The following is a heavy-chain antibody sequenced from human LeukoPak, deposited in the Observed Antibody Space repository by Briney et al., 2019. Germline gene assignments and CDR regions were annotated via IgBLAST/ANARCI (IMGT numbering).Heavy chain of an antibody. J-gene: IGHJ4*02. CDR3: ARGEYDSSGYYGRVIDY. CDR1: GYTYTSYG. CDR2: ISGCNGNT. Sequence: ASVKVSCKASGYTYTSYGVSWVRQAPGQGLEWMGWISGCNGNTDYAQKIQGRVTMTTDTSTSTAYMDLRSLRSDDTAVYYCARGEYDSSGYYGRVIDYWGQGTLVTVSS. V-gene: IGHV1-18*01. D-gene: IGHD3-22*01.